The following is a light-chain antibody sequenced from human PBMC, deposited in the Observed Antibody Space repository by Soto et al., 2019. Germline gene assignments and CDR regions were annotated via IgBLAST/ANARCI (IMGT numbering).Light chain of an antibody. V-gene: IGKV3-15*01. J-gene: IGKJ5*01. CDR3: QQYNGWPIT. Sequence: EIVLTQSPGTLSLSPGERATLSCRASQSFNSIYLAWYQQKPGQAPRLLIYGASTRATGIPARFSGSGSGTEFTLTISSLQSEDFAVYYCQQYNGWPITFGQGTRLEIK. CDR1: QSFNSIY. CDR2: GAS.